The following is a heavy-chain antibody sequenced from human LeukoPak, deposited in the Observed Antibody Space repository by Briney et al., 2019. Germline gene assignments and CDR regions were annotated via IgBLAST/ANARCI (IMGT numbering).Heavy chain of an antibody. J-gene: IGHJ6*04. V-gene: IGHV4-34*01. Sequence: SETLSLTCAVYGVSFSGYYWSWIRQLPGKGLEWIGEINHSGSTIYNPSLKSRVTISVDTSKNQFSLKLSYVIAADTAVYFCARGQLQKAAGIGQQYYYYGWDVWGKGTTVTVSS. CDR1: GVSFSGYY. CDR2: INHSGST. D-gene: IGHD6-13*01. CDR3: ARGQLQKAAGIGQQYYYYGWDV.